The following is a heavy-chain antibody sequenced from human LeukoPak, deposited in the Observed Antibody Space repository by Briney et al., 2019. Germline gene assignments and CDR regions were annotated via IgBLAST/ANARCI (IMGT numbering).Heavy chain of an antibody. V-gene: IGHV1-69*04. CDR2: IIPILGIA. CDR1: GGTFSSYA. D-gene: IGHD2-2*01. Sequence: SVKVSCKASGGTFSSYAISWVRQAPGQGLEWMGRIIPILGIANYAQKFQGRVTITADKSTSTAYMELSSLRSEDTAVYYCARSSPIVVVPAGQEGNWFDPWGQGTLVTVSS. CDR3: ARSSPIVVVPAGQEGNWFDP. J-gene: IGHJ5*02.